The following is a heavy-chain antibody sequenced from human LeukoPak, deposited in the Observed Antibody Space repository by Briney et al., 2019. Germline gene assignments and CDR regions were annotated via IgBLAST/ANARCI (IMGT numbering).Heavy chain of an antibody. J-gene: IGHJ4*02. CDR2: IYYSGST. CDR1: GGSISSSSYY. D-gene: IGHD3-10*01. V-gene: IGHV4-39*07. Sequence: SETLSLTCTVSGGSISSSSYYWGWIRQPQGKGLGWIGSIYYSGSTYYNPTLKSRFTISVDTSKNQFSLKLSSVTAADTAVYYCARDRSGAVLIDYWGQGTLVTVSS. CDR3: ARDRSGAVLIDY.